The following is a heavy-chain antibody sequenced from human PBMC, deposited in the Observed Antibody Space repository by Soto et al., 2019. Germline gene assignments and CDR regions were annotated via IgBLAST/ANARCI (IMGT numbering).Heavy chain of an antibody. CDR3: ARGGMSGYNWFDP. V-gene: IGHV4-34*01. D-gene: IGHD6-13*01. CDR1: GGSFSGYY. Sequence: QVQLQQWGAGLLKPSETLSLTCAVYGGSFSGYYWSWIRQPPGKGLEWIGEINHSGSTNYNPSLKSRVTISVDTSKNQFSRKLSSVTAADTAVYYCARGGMSGYNWFDPWGQGTLVTVSS. CDR2: INHSGST. J-gene: IGHJ5*02.